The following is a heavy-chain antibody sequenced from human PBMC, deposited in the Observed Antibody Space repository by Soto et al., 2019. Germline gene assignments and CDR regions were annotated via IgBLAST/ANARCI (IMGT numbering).Heavy chain of an antibody. D-gene: IGHD4-17*01. J-gene: IGHJ4*02. CDR1: GGTFSSYA. Sequence: SVKVSCKASGGTFSSYAISWVQQAPGRGLEWMGGIIPIFGTANYAQKFQGRVTITADESTSTAYMELSSLRSEDTAVYYCESARIGYGDYDYFDYWGQGTLVTVSS. CDR3: ESARIGYGDYDYFDY. CDR2: IIPIFGTA. V-gene: IGHV1-69*13.